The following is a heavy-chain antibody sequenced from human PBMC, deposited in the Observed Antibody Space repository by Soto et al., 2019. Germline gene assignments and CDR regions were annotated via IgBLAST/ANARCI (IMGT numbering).Heavy chain of an antibody. J-gene: IGHJ4*02. CDR3: AIGYGRNFDY. CDR2: INHSGST. V-gene: IGHV4-34*01. CDR1: GGSFSGSY. Sequence: QVQLQQWGAGLLKPAETLSLTCAVYGGSFSGSYWNWIRQPPGKGLEWIGEINHSGSTNYNPSLKSRVTISVDTSKNQFSLRLSSVTAADTAVYYCAIGYGRNFDYWGQGTLVTVSS. D-gene: IGHD3-10*01.